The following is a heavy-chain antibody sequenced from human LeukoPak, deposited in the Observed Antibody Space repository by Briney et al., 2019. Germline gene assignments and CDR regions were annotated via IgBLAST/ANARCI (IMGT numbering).Heavy chain of an antibody. V-gene: IGHV3-48*04. CDR2: IISSSRTI. D-gene: IGHD1-26*01. J-gene: IGHJ4*02. CDR3: ARASGSYQVFDY. Sequence: GGSLRLSCAASGFTFSSYSMNWVRQAPGKGLEWVAYIISSSRTIYYADSVKGRFTISRDNAKNSLYLQMNSLRVEDTAVYYCARASGSYQVFDYWGQGTLVTVSS. CDR1: GFTFSSYS.